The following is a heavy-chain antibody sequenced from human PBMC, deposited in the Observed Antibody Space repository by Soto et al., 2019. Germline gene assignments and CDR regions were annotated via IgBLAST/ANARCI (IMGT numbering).Heavy chain of an antibody. Sequence: QVQLQQWGAGLLKPSETLSLTCAVHGGSFSGYSWTWIRQPPGQGLEWIGEINSGGSTTYNPSLRSRASMSLDMSTNHFSLNLSAVTAADTAVYYCARHRDYYYFYYGMDVWGQGTTVTVSS. CDR2: INSGGST. V-gene: IGHV4-34*01. J-gene: IGHJ6*02. D-gene: IGHD3-16*01. CDR3: ARHRDYYYFYYGMDV. CDR1: GGSFSGYS.